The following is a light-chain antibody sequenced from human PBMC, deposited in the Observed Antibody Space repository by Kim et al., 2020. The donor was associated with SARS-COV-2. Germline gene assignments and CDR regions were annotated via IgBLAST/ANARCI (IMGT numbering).Light chain of an antibody. CDR2: EVS. CDR1: SSDVGGYNY. CDR3: SSYAGSNNLV. Sequence: GQSVTISCTETSSDVGGYNYVSWYQQHPGKAPKLMIYEVSKRPSGVPDRFSGSKSGNTASLTVSGLQAEDEADYYCSSYAGSNNLVFGTGTKVTVL. J-gene: IGLJ1*01. V-gene: IGLV2-8*01.